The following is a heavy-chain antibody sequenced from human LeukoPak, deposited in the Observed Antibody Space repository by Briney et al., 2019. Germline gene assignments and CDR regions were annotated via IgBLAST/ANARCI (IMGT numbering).Heavy chain of an antibody. D-gene: IGHD3-22*01. CDR2: MNPNSGNT. V-gene: IGHV1-8*03. J-gene: IGHJ3*02. Sequence: GASVKVSCKASGYTFTSYDINWVRQATGQGLEWMGWMNPNSGNTGYAQKFQGRVTITRNTSISTAYMELSSLRSEDTAVYYCARGQGFITMILPGRAFDIWGQGTMVTVSS. CDR1: GYTFTSYD. CDR3: ARGQGFITMILPGRAFDI.